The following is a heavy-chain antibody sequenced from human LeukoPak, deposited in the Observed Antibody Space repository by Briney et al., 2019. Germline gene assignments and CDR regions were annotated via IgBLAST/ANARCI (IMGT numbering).Heavy chain of an antibody. Sequence: SETLSLTCTVAGGSISSYYWSWIRQPAGKGLEWIGRIYTSGSTNYNPSLKSRVTMSVDTSKNQFSLKLSSVTAADTAVYYCARSAPGRWSGYYTCDYWGQGTLDTVSS. CDR3: ARSAPGRWSGYYTCDY. CDR1: GGSISSYY. J-gene: IGHJ4*02. CDR2: IYTSGST. D-gene: IGHD3-3*01. V-gene: IGHV4-4*07.